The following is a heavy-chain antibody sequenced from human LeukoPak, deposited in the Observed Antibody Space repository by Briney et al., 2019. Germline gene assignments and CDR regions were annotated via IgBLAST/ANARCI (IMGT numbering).Heavy chain of an antibody. V-gene: IGHV4-34*01. J-gene: IGHJ4*02. CDR2: INHGGST. Sequence: SETLSLTCAVYGGSFSGYYWSWIRQPPGKGLEWIGEINHGGSTNYNPSLKSRVTISVDTSKNQFSLKLSSVTAADTAVYYCASAVFGAAAGTRWGQGTLVTVSS. D-gene: IGHD6-13*01. CDR3: ASAVFGAAAGTR. CDR1: GGSFSGYY.